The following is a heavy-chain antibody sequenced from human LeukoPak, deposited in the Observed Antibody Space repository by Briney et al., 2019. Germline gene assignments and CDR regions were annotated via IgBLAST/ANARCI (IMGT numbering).Heavy chain of an antibody. V-gene: IGHV1-18*01. CDR1: GYTFTSYG. D-gene: IGHD1-14*01. CDR2: ISAYNGNT. Sequence: ASVKVSCKASGYTFTSYGISWVRQAPGQGLEWMGWISAYNGNTNYAQKPQGRVTMTTDTSTSTAYMELRSLRSDDTAVYYCARDIKRSRARWENLGFDPWGQGTLVTVSS. J-gene: IGHJ5*02. CDR3: ARDIKRSRARWENLGFDP.